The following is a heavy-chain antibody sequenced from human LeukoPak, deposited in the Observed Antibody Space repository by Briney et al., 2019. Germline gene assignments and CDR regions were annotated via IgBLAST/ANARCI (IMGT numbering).Heavy chain of an antibody. Sequence: ASVKVSCKASGYTFTSYGISWVRQAPGQGLEWMGWISAYNGNTNYARKLQGRVTMTTDTSTSTAYMELRSLGSDDAAVYYCARLQGDLWFGDRDFDYWGQGTLVTVSS. CDR2: ISAYNGNT. V-gene: IGHV1-18*01. D-gene: IGHD3-10*01. CDR3: ARLQGDLWFGDRDFDY. CDR1: GYTFTSYG. J-gene: IGHJ4*02.